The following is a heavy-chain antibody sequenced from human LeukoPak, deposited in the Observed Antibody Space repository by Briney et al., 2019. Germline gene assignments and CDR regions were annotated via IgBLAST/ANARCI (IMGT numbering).Heavy chain of an antibody. V-gene: IGHV4-59*01. Sequence: SSETLSLTCSVSGDSMSSYYWNWIRQSPGKGLEWIGYIYYSGTTTYNPSLRNRVIISVDTSKNQFSLKMRSVTAADSAVYYCARDSRRSYGRFDSWGQGTLVTVSS. CDR1: GDSMSSYY. CDR2: IYYSGTT. J-gene: IGHJ4*02. D-gene: IGHD3-16*01. CDR3: ARDSRRSYGRFDS.